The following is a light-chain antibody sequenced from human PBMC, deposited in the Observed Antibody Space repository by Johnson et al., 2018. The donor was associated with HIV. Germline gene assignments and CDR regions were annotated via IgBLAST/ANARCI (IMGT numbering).Light chain of an antibody. CDR1: SSNIGNNY. V-gene: IGLV1-51*01. J-gene: IGLJ1*01. CDR2: DNN. CDR3: GTWDSSLNAYV. Sequence: SVLTQPPSVSAAPGQKVTISCSGSSSNIGNNYVSWYQQLPGTAPKLLIYDNNKRPSGIPDRFSASKSGTSATLGITGLQTGDEADYYCGTWDSSLNAYVFGAATKVAVL.